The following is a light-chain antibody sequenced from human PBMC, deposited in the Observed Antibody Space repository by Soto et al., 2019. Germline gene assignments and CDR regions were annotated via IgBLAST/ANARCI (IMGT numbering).Light chain of an antibody. CDR2: SQN. CDR1: SSNIESNT. V-gene: IGLV1-44*01. J-gene: IGLJ2*01. CDR3: GTWDDSLNAVV. Sequence: QFMLTQPPSASGPPGQRVTISCSGSSSNIESNTVNWYQQLPGTAPKLLIYSQNQRPSGVPDRFSGSKSGTSASLAISGLQSEDEADYYCGTWDDSLNAVVFGGGTKVTVL.